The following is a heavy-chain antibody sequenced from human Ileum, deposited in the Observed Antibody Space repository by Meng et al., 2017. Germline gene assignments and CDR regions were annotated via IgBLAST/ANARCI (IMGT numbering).Heavy chain of an antibody. CDR3: ARFYGSGTFEVHDY. J-gene: IGHJ4*02. V-gene: IGHV4-61*01. Sequence: QSQLQESGPGLVRPSETLSLTCNVSGGSVSSASYYWSWIRQPPGKGLEWIGLIHYSGSRNYNPSLKSRVTMSVDTSKNQVSLRLTSVTAADTAVYYCARFYGSGTFEVHDYWGQGTLVTASS. CDR2: IHYSGSR. D-gene: IGHD3-10*01. CDR1: GGSVSSASYY.